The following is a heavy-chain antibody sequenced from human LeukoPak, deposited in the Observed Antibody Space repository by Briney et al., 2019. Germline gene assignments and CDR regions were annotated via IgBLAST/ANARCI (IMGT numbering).Heavy chain of an antibody. J-gene: IGHJ4*02. CDR2: INSDGSST. Sequence: GGSLRLSCAASGFTFSTYWMHWVRQAPGKGLVWVSRINSDGSSTTYADSVKGRFTISRDNAKNTLYLQMNSLRAEDTAVYYCARCPVTAPFFFVYWGQGTLVTVSS. CDR3: ARCPVTAPFFFVY. D-gene: IGHD2-21*02. CDR1: GFTFSTYW. V-gene: IGHV3-74*01.